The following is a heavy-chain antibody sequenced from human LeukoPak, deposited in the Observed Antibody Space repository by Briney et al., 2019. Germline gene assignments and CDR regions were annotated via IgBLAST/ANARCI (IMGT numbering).Heavy chain of an antibody. CDR2: FYTNGRN. J-gene: IGHJ6*03. CDR1: DNSISSYS. CDR3: AREGGVGSGDYYYYYMDV. V-gene: IGHV4-4*07. Sequence: PSETLSLTCTVSDNSISSYSWSWVRQPAGKGLEWIGHFYTNGRNNYNPSLKSRVTLSADTSKNQFSLKLSSVTAADTAVYYCAREGGVGSGDYYYYYMDVWGKGTTVTVSS. D-gene: IGHD3-10*01.